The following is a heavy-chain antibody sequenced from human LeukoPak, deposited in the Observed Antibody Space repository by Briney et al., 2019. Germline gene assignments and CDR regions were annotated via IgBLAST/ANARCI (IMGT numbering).Heavy chain of an antibody. CDR3: ARDPRTYWYFDL. CDR2: ISSSSSYI. J-gene: IGHJ2*01. Sequence: GGSLRPSCAASGFTFSSYGMNWVRQAPGKGLEWVSSISSSSSYIYYADSVKGRFTISRDNAKNSLYLQMNSLRAEDTAVYYCARDPRTYWYFDLWGRGTLVTVSS. D-gene: IGHD1-7*01. CDR1: GFTFSSYG. V-gene: IGHV3-21*01.